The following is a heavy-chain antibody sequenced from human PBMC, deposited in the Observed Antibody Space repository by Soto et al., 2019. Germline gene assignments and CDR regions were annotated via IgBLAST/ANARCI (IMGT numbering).Heavy chain of an antibody. Sequence: QVQLVQSGAEVRKPGSSVKVSCKASGGTFSRHAISWVRQAHGQGLEWMGGIIPIFGTANNAQKFQGRVRIIADEATSTVYMALSSLRSEDTAMYYCARGWGYDSNDYYYAYWGQGTLVIVSS. CDR3: ARGWGYDSNDYYYAY. J-gene: IGHJ4*02. CDR2: IIPIFGTA. V-gene: IGHV1-69*01. CDR1: GGTFSRHA. D-gene: IGHD3-22*01.